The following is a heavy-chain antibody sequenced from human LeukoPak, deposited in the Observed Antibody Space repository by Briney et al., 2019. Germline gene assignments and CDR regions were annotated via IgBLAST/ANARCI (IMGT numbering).Heavy chain of an antibody. Sequence: ASVKVSCKVSGYTLTELFMHWVRQAPGKGLEWMGGFDPEDGETIYAQKFQGRVTMTEDTSTDTAYMELSSLRSEDTAVYYCATGLEMATITDAFDIWGQGTMVTVSS. V-gene: IGHV1-24*01. CDR1: GYTLTELF. CDR2: FDPEDGET. CDR3: ATGLEMATITDAFDI. D-gene: IGHD5-24*01. J-gene: IGHJ3*02.